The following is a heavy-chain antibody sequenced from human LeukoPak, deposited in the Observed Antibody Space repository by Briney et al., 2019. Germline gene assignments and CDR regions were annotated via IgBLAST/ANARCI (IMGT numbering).Heavy chain of an antibody. V-gene: IGHV3-11*04. CDR3: ARYYSDAFDV. J-gene: IGHJ3*01. Sequence: KSGGSLRLSCAASGFNFNDYYMTWIRQAPGKGLEWLSYISSTTGRIIYYADSVKGRFTISRDNTKNSLFLQMDSLRVEDTAVYYCARYYSDAFDVWGQGTVVTVSS. CDR2: ISSTTGRII. D-gene: IGHD3-10*01. CDR1: GFNFNDYY.